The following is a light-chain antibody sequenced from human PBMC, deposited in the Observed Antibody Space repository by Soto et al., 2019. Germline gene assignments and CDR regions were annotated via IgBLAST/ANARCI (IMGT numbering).Light chain of an antibody. CDR2: DAS. CDR3: QQRGNWPS. CDR1: QSVSRY. V-gene: IGKV3-11*01. Sequence: EIALTQSPATLSLSPGERATLSCRASQSVSRYLAWYQQKPGQAPRLLIYDASNGATGIPARFSGSGSGTDFTLTISSLEPEDFALYYCQQRGNWPSFGGGTKVDIK. J-gene: IGKJ4*01.